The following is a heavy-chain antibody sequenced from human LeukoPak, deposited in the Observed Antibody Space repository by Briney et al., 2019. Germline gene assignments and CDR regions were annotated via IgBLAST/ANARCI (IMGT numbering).Heavy chain of an antibody. D-gene: IGHD6-19*01. V-gene: IGHV1-2*02. CDR2: INPNSGGT. CDR3: ARESHSGDLDY. J-gene: IGHJ4*02. CDR1: GYTFTGYY. Sequence: AAVKVSCKASGYTFTGYYMHWVRQAPGQGLEWMGWINPNSGGTNYAQKFQGRVTMARDTSISTAYMELSRLRSDDTAVYYCARESHSGDLDYWGQGTLVTVSS.